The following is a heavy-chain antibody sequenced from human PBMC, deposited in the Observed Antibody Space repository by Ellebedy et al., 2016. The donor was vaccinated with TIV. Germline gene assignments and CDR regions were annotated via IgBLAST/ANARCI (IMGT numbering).Heavy chain of an antibody. CDR3: ASGPPPYDIQTLGWFDP. J-gene: IGHJ5*02. Sequence: GGSLRLSXAASGFTFSDYYMTWIRQAPGKGLEWISYISGSSTYTNYADSVKGRFTISRDNAKNSLFLQMNSLRAEDTAVYYCASGPPPYDIQTLGWFDPWGQGTLVTVSS. V-gene: IGHV3-11*03. CDR1: GFTFSDYY. CDR2: ISGSSTYT. D-gene: IGHD3-9*01.